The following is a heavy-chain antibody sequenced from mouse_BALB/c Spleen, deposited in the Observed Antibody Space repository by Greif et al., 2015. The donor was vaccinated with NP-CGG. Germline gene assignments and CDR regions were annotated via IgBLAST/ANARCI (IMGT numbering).Heavy chain of an antibody. V-gene: IGHV1-7*01. CDR2: INPSTGYT. CDR3: AGYGNYVPYYFDY. D-gene: IGHD2-10*02. J-gene: IGHJ2*01. CDR1: GYTFTSYW. Sequence: QVQLQQSGAELAKPGASVKMSCKASGYTFTSYWMHWVKQRPGQGLEWIGYINPSTGYTEYNQKFKDKATLTADKSSSTAYMQLSSLTSEDSAVYYCAGYGNYVPYYFDYWGQGTTLTVSS.